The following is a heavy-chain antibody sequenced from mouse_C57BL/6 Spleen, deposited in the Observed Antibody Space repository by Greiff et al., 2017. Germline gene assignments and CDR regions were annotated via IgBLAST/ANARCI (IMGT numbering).Heavy chain of an antibody. CDR1: GFTFSSYA. J-gene: IGHJ2*01. Sequence: EVHLVESGGGLVKPGGSLKLSCAASGFTFSSYAMSWVRQTPEKRLEWVATISDGGSYTYYPDNVKGRFTISRDNAKNNLYLQMSHLKSEDTAMYYCARDRGPKHFDYWGQGTTLTVSS. CDR2: ISDGGSYT. CDR3: ARDRGPKHFDY. D-gene: IGHD3-3*01. V-gene: IGHV5-4*01.